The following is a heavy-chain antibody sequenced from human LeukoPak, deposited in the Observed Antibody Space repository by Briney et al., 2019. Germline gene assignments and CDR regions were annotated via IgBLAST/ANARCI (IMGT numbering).Heavy chain of an antibody. V-gene: IGHV3-11*06. D-gene: IGHD3-10*01. CDR1: GFTFNDYY. Sequence: GGSLRLSCAASGFTFNDYYMSWIRQAPGKGLEWVSYISSSSSYTNYADSVKGRFTISRDNAKNSLYLQMNSLRAEDTAVYYCARVWFGGTFDYWGQGTLVTVSS. CDR2: ISSSSSYT. J-gene: IGHJ4*02. CDR3: ARVWFGGTFDY.